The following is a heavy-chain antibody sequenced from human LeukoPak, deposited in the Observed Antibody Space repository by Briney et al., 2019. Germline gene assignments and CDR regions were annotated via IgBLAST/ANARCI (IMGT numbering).Heavy chain of an antibody. V-gene: IGHV1-18*01. CDR3: ARDLSVAGSPDY. CDR2: ISAYNGNT. Sequence: ASVKVSCKASGYTLTSYGISWVRQAPGQGLEWMGWISAYNGNTNYAQKLQGRVTMTTDTSTSTAYMELRSLRSDDTAVYYCARDLSVAGSPDYWGQGTLVTVSS. D-gene: IGHD6-19*01. CDR1: GYTLTSYG. J-gene: IGHJ4*02.